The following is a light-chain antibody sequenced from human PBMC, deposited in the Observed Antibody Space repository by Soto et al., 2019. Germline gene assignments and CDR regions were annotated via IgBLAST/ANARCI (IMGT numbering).Light chain of an antibody. Sequence: EIVLRQTPATLSVSPGERATLSCRSSPSVSSNLAWYQQKPGQAPRLLIYGASTRATGIPARFSGSGSGTDFTLTISSLEPEDFAVYYCQQRSNWPLTFGGGTKVDIK. J-gene: IGKJ4*01. CDR2: GAS. CDR3: QQRSNWPLT. CDR1: PSVSSN. V-gene: IGKV3-11*01.